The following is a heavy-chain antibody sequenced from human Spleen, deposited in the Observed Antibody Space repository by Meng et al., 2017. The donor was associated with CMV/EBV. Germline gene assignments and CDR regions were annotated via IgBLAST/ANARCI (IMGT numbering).Heavy chain of an antibody. CDR2: ISYDGSDK. Sequence: GESLKISCAASGFTFSTYALNWVRQAPGKGLEWVAIISYDGSDKYHADAVKGRFTISRDNSKNRLYLRMNSLRPEDAAVYYCARSPVGATPLPAYYFDYWGQGTLVTVSS. V-gene: IGHV3-30*04. CDR1: GFTFSTYA. CDR3: ARSPVGATPLPAYYFDY. D-gene: IGHD1-26*01. J-gene: IGHJ4*02.